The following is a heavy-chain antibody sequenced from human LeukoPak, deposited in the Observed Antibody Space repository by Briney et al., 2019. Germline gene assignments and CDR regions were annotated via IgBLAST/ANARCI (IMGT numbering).Heavy chain of an antibody. CDR1: GYTFTSHY. Sequence: ASVNVSCKACGYTFTSHYLHWLGQAPAQGLEWMGIINPSGCNTSYPQKFQGRVTMTSDTSTSTVYMEQCILRSADTAAYYCASGYCSGVSCYSVGFFDYWGKGTLVTVSS. V-gene: IGHV1-46*01. D-gene: IGHD2-15*01. CDR2: INPSGCNT. CDR3: ASGYCSGVSCYSVGFFDY. J-gene: IGHJ4*02.